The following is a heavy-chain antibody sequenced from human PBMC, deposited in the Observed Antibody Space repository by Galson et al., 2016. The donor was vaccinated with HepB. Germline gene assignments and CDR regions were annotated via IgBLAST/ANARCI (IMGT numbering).Heavy chain of an antibody. J-gene: IGHJ4*02. CDR3: VRGGVSGNFAWREAEH. Sequence: SVKVSCKASGYTFTEYDMNWVRQATGQGLEWMGWMNPNSGNRGYAQKFQGRVTMTRDTSIKTAFMELSSLSSEDTAVYFCVRGGVSGNFAWREAEHWGQGSLVTVSS. CDR1: GYTFTEYD. V-gene: IGHV1-8*01. D-gene: IGHD1-26*01. CDR2: MNPNSGNR.